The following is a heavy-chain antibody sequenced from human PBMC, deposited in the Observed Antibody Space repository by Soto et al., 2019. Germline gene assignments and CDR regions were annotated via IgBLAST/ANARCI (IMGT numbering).Heavy chain of an antibody. CDR1: GFTFSSLV. D-gene: IGHD2-15*01. CDR3: ARALDRPVVAATPNFDY. V-gene: IGHV3-48*04. CDR2: VSSSGSVI. J-gene: IGHJ4*02. Sequence: GGSLRLSCAACGFTFSSLVMTWVRQAPGKGLEWVSYVSSSGSVIYYADSVKGRFTISRDNAKNSLYLQMNSLIAEDTAVYYCARALDRPVVAATPNFDYWGQGTLVTVSS.